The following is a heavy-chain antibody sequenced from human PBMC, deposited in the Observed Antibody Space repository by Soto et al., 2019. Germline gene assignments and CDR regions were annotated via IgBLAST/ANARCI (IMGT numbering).Heavy chain of an antibody. CDR2: INHSEST. D-gene: IGHD3-3*01. Sequence: QVQLQQWGAGLLKPSETLSLTCAVYGGSFSGYYWSWIRQPPGKGLEWIGEINHSESTNYNPSLKSRVTISVDTSKNQFSLKLSSVTAADTAVYYCARTAGGYDFWSGYYFQSYYFDYWGQGTLVTVSS. CDR1: GGSFSGYY. CDR3: ARTAGGYDFWSGYYFQSYYFDY. V-gene: IGHV4-34*01. J-gene: IGHJ4*02.